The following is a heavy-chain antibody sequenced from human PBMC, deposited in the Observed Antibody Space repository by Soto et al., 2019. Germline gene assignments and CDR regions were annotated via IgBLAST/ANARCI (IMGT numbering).Heavy chain of an antibody. CDR3: ARIPGVGATRYYYYGMDV. CDR1: GGSISSGGYY. CDR2: IYYSGST. D-gene: IGHD1-26*01. Sequence: PSETLSLTCTVSGGSISSGGYYWSWIRQHPGKGLERIGYIYYSGSTYYNPSLKSRVTISVDTSKNQFSLKLSSVTAADTAVYYCARIPGVGATRYYYYGMDVWGQGTTVTVSS. V-gene: IGHV4-31*03. J-gene: IGHJ6*02.